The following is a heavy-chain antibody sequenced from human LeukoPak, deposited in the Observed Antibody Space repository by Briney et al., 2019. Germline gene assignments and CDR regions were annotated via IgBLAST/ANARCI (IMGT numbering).Heavy chain of an antibody. CDR3: AREGLYYDFWSGYYYFDY. CDR2: IWYDGSNK. V-gene: IGHV3-33*01. Sequence: GGSLRLSCAASGFTFSSYGMHWVRQAPGKGLEWVAVIWYDGSNKYHADSVKGRFTISRDNSKNTLYLQMNSLRAEDTAVYYCAREGLYYDFWSGYYYFDYWGQGTLVTVSS. J-gene: IGHJ4*02. CDR1: GFTFSSYG. D-gene: IGHD3-3*01.